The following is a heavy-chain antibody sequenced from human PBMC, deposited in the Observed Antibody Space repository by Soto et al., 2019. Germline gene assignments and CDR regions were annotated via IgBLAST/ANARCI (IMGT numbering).Heavy chain of an antibody. CDR3: AREKNYYESCGYFPSYLPPPFDY. V-gene: IGHV1-2*02. Sequence: VASVKVSCKASGYTFTGYYMHWVRQAPGQGLEWMGWINPNSGGTNYAQKFQGRVTMTRDTSISTAYMELSRLRSDDTAVYYCAREKNYYESCGYFPSYLPPPFDYWGQGTLVTVSS. CDR2: INPNSGGT. CDR1: GYTFTGYY. J-gene: IGHJ4*02. D-gene: IGHD3-22*01.